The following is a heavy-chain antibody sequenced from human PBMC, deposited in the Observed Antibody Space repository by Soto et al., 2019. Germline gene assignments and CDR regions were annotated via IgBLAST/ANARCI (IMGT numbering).Heavy chain of an antibody. CDR2: IYYSGTT. Sequence: QVQLQESGPGLVKPSDTLSLTCAVSGYSISSSNWWGWIRQPSGKGLEWIGYIYYSGTTYYNRSLKSRVTMSVDTSKNQFSLKLTSVTAVYTAVYYCARREIQGPIDYWGQGTLVTVSS. CDR1: GYSISSSNW. V-gene: IGHV4-28*01. J-gene: IGHJ4*02. CDR3: ARREIQGPIDY. D-gene: IGHD1-26*01.